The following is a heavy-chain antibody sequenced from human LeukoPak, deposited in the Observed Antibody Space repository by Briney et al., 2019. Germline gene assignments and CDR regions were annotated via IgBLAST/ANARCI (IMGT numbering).Heavy chain of an antibody. Sequence: SETLSLTCAVYGGSFSGYYWRWIRQPPGKGLEWIGEINHSGSTNYNPSLKSRVTISVDTSKNQFSLKLSSVTAADTAVYYCATKYYYDSSGYSRPFDYWGQGTLVTVSS. CDR3: ATKYYYDSSGYSRPFDY. J-gene: IGHJ4*02. CDR1: GGSFSGYY. CDR2: INHSGST. D-gene: IGHD3-22*01. V-gene: IGHV4-34*01.